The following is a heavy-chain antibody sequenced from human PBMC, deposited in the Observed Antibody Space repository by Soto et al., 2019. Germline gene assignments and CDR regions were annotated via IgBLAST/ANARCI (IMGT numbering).Heavy chain of an antibody. CDR2: IKQDGSEK. J-gene: IGHJ6*03. CDR1: GFTFSTYW. D-gene: IGHD6-13*01. Sequence: GESLKISCAASGFTFSTYWMSWVRQAPGKGLEWVANIKQDGSEKYYVDSVKGRFTISRDNAKNSLYLQMNSLRAEDTALYYCARGIAARLNYYYYYYMDVWGKGTTVTVSS. CDR3: ARGIAARLNYYYYYYMDV. V-gene: IGHV3-7*01.